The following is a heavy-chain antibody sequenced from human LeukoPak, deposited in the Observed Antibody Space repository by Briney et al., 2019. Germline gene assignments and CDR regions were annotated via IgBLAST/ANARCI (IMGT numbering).Heavy chain of an antibody. CDR1: GFNLGSYG. D-gene: IGHD6-13*01. CDR3: AKDRIAAAAYYFYY. Sequence: GGSLRLSCAASGFNLGSYGMSWVRQAPGKGLEWVSSISNDGGGTFSADSVRGRFTISRDTSKNTLFLQMDSLRAEDTALYFCAKDRIAAAAYYFYYWGQGALVTVSS. CDR2: ISNDGGGT. V-gene: IGHV3-23*01. J-gene: IGHJ4*02.